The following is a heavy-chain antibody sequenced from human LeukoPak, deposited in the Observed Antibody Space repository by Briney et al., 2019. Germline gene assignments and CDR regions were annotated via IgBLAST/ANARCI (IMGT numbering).Heavy chain of an antibody. Sequence: SVTLSLTCGVSGGSVINTNWWTWVRQPPGKGLDWIGEVHLDGRTNYNPSLGSRLTMSVDVSENQLSLKLTSVTAADTAVYYWAREGGFYRPLDYSGQGSLVTVSS. CDR3: AREGGFYRPLDY. CDR1: GGSVINTNW. J-gene: IGHJ4*02. CDR2: VHLDGRT. D-gene: IGHD3-3*01. V-gene: IGHV4-4*02.